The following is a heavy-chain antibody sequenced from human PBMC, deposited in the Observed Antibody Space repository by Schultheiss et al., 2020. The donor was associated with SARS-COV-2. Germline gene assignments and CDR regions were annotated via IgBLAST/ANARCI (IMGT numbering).Heavy chain of an antibody. D-gene: IGHD4-17*01. J-gene: IGHJ4*02. CDR3: ATHDAYGDGGFGFDY. CDR1: GYSFTSYW. Sequence: GGSLRLSCKGSGYSFTSYWIGWVRQMPGKGLEWMGIIYPGDSDTRYSPSFQGQVTISADKSISTAYPQWSSLKASDTAMYYCATHDAYGDGGFGFDYWGQGTLVTVSS. V-gene: IGHV5-51*01. CDR2: IYPGDSDT.